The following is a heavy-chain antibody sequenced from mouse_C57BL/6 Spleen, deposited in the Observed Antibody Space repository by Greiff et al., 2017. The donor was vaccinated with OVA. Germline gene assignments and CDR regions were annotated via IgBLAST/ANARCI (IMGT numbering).Heavy chain of an antibody. J-gene: IGHJ2*01. D-gene: IGHD2-5*01. V-gene: IGHV1-54*01. CDR2: INPGSGGT. CDR3: ARGDYSNYYFDY. CDR1: GCAFTNYL. Sequence: QVQLQQSGAELVRPGTSVKVSCKASGCAFTNYLIEWVKQRPGQGLEWIGVINPGSGGTNYNEKFKGKATLTADKSSSTAYMQLSSLTSEDSAVYFCARGDYSNYYFDYWGQGTTLTVSS.